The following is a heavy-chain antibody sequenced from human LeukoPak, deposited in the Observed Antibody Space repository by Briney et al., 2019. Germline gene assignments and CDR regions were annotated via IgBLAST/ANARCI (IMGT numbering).Heavy chain of an antibody. J-gene: IGHJ4*02. CDR2: INPNSGGT. CDR3: AKAQVTNIYGPGY. V-gene: IGHV1-2*02. Sequence: GASVKVSCKASGYTFTGYYMHWVRQAPGQGLEWMGWINPNSGGTNYAQKFQGRVTMTRDTSISTAYMELSRLRSDDTAVYYCAKAQVTNIYGPGYWGQGTLVTVSS. CDR1: GYTFTGYY. D-gene: IGHD5-18*01.